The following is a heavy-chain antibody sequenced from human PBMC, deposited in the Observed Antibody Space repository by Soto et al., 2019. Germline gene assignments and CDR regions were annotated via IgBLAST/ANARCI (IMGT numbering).Heavy chain of an antibody. Sequence: ASVKVSCKASGYTFTSYYMHWVRQAPGQGLEWMGIINPSGGSTSYAQKFQGRVTMTRDTSTSTVYMELSSLRSEDAAVYYCARDGSYCSGGSCYSALRFAYWAQEPLVPAPQ. D-gene: IGHD2-15*01. CDR2: INPSGGST. J-gene: IGHJ4*02. CDR1: GYTFTSYY. V-gene: IGHV1-46*01. CDR3: ARDGSYCSGGSCYSALRFAY.